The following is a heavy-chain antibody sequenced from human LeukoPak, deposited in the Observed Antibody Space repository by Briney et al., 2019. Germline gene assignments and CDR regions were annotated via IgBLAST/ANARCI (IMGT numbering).Heavy chain of an antibody. Sequence: PGGSLRLSCAASGFTFSTSWMNWVRQGPGRGPVWVSRVSPDGGATAYADSVKGRFTVSRDNAKNALYLQMNSLGAGDTAVYYCRYGSSSGDYWGQGSLVTVSS. CDR3: RYGSSSGDY. J-gene: IGHJ4*02. D-gene: IGHD6-6*01. CDR1: GFTFSTSW. V-gene: IGHV3-74*01. CDR2: VSPDGGAT.